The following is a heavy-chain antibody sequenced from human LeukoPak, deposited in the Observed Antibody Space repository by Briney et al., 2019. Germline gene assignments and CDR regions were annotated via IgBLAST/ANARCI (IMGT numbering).Heavy chain of an antibody. Sequence: GGSLRLSCAASGFTFSSYSMNWVRQAPGKGLEWVSYISSSSSTIYYADSVKGRFTISRDNAKNSLYLQMNSLRDEDTAVYYCARDRRVLWFEGTDVWGQGTTVTVSS. CDR1: GFTFSSYS. V-gene: IGHV3-48*02. CDR3: ARDRRVLWFEGTDV. CDR2: ISSSSSTI. J-gene: IGHJ6*02. D-gene: IGHD3-10*01.